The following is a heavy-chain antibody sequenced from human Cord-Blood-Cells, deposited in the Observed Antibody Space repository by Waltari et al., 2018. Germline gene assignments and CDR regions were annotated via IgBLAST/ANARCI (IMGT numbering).Heavy chain of an antibody. CDR3: ARRAATTVDY. CDR1: GGSFSGYY. D-gene: IGHD2-15*01. V-gene: IGHV4-34*01. Sequence: QVQLQQWGAGLLKPSETLSLTCAVYGGSFSGYYWSWIRQPPGKGLEWIGEINHSGSTNYTPSRKRRVTISVDTSKNQFSLKLSSVTAADTAVYYCARRAATTVDYWGQGTLVTVSS. J-gene: IGHJ4*02. CDR2: INHSGST.